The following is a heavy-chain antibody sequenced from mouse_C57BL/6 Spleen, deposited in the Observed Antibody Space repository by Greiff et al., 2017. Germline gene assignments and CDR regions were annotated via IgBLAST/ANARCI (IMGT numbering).Heavy chain of an antibody. D-gene: IGHD1-1*01. J-gene: IGHJ2*01. CDR2: INPNNGGT. CDR1: GYTFTDYY. Sequence: DVKLQESGPELVKPGASVKISCKASGYTFTDYYMNWVKQSHGKSLEWIGDINPNNGGTSYNQKFKGKATLTVDKSSSTAYMELRSLTSEDSAVYYCARGDYGSAYYFDYWGQGTTLTVSS. CDR3: ARGDYGSAYYFDY. V-gene: IGHV1-26*01.